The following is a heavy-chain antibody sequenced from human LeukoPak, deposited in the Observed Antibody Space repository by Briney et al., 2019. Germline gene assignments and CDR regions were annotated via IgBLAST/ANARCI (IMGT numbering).Heavy chain of an antibody. D-gene: IGHD6-13*01. CDR1: GGSISSYY. J-gene: IGHJ3*02. Sequence: SETLSLTCTVSGGSISSYYWSWIRQPPGKGLEWIGYIYYSGSTNYNPSLKSRVTISVDTSKNQFSLKLSSVTAADTAVYYCAKYSSSYDAFDIWGLGTMVTVSS. CDR3: AKYSSSYDAFDI. CDR2: IYYSGST. V-gene: IGHV4-59*01.